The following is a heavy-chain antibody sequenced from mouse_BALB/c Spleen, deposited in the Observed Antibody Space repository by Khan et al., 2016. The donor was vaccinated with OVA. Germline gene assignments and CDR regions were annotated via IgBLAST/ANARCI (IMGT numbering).Heavy chain of an antibody. CDR3: ARGGLGLRAYAMDY. D-gene: IGHD3-1*01. V-gene: IGHV1S135*01. J-gene: IGHJ4*01. CDR2: IDPFNGGT. Sequence: MQLEESGPELMKPGTSMKISCTASGYSFTNYYNHWVKQSHGKSLEWIGYIDPFNGGTGYNQRFKGKATLTLDKSSSTAYMHLSSLTSEDSAVYYCARGGLGLRAYAMDYWGQGTSVTVAS. CDR1: GYSFTNYY.